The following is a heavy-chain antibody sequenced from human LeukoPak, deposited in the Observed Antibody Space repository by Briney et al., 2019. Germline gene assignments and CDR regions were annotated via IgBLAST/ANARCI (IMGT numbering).Heavy chain of an antibody. CDR3: ARDKKVVITTWCCAFDI. V-gene: IGHV1-18*01. Sequence: ASVKVSCKASGYTFTSYGISWVRQAPGQGLEWMGWISAYNGNTNYAQKLQGRVTMTTDTSTSTAYMELGSLRSDDTAVYYCARDKKVVITTWCCAFDIWGQGTMVTVSS. D-gene: IGHD3-22*01. CDR2: ISAYNGNT. CDR1: GYTFTSYG. J-gene: IGHJ3*02.